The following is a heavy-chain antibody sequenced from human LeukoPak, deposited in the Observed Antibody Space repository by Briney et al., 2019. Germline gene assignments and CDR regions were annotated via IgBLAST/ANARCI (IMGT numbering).Heavy chain of an antibody. CDR2: IYYSGST. CDR3: ARVVDYNYGQYFFDY. D-gene: IGHD5-18*01. Sequence: SETLSLTCTVSGGSISSGGYYWSWIRQHPGTGLEWIGYIYYSGSTYYNPSLKSRVTISVDTSKNQFSLKLSSVTAADTAVYYCARVVDYNYGQYFFDYWGQGTLVTVSS. V-gene: IGHV4-31*03. J-gene: IGHJ4*02. CDR1: GGSISSGGYY.